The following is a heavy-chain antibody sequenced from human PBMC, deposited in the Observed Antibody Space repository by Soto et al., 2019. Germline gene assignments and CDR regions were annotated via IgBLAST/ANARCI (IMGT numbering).Heavy chain of an antibody. J-gene: IGHJ6*02. D-gene: IGHD5-12*01. CDR1: GFPFSSFC. CDR2: TNSDVSST. Sequence: ACLRLSSAASGFPFSSFCTHWVRQAPGEGLVWVSRTNSDVSSTSYADSVKGRFTISRDNAKNTLYLQMNSLRADDTAVYYCARDINSSYDYFYGMDVWGQRTMVTVSS. V-gene: IGHV3-74*01. CDR3: ARDINSSYDYFYGMDV.